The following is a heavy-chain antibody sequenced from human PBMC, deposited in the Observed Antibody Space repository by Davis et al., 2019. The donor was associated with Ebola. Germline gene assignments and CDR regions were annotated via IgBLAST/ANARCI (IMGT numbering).Heavy chain of an antibody. J-gene: IGHJ4*02. CDR1: EFTFSNYD. D-gene: IGHD3-10*01. CDR2: VSGSGGST. CDR3: ARKSYFGSGTYGIDY. Sequence: GESLKISCAASEFTFSNYDMGWVRQVPGKGLEWVSGVSGSGGSTYYADSVKGRFTISRDNAKNSLYLQMNSLRAEDTAVYYCARKSYFGSGTYGIDYWGQGPLVTVSS. V-gene: IGHV3-23*01.